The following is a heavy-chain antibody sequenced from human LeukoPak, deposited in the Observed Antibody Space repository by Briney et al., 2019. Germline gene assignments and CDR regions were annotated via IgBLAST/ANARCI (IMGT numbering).Heavy chain of an antibody. J-gene: IGHJ4*02. V-gene: IGHV3-53*01. CDR3: ARVWELSFDH. CDR1: GFTLSTDH. CDR2: RYSSGSR. Sequence: GGSLRLSRAASGFTLSTDHMSWVREARGRGLEWGAVRYSSGSRQYAESAKGRFTISRDNSKNTMDLQMNSLGAEDTALYYCARVWELSFDHWGQGTLVTVSS. D-gene: IGHD1-26*01.